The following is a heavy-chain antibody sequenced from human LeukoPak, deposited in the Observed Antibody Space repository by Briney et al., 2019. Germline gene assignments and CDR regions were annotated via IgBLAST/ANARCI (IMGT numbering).Heavy chain of an antibody. CDR1: GFIFSTYS. J-gene: IGHJ3*02. V-gene: IGHV3-48*02. Sequence: GGSLRLSCAASGFIFSTYSMYWVRQAPGKGLEWVSYMSISTTIYYADSVKGRFTISRDNAKTSLYLQMNSLRDEHTAVYYCARGRDGYEIDAFDIWGQGTMVTVSS. CDR3: ARGRDGYEIDAFDI. D-gene: IGHD5-24*01. CDR2: MSISTTI.